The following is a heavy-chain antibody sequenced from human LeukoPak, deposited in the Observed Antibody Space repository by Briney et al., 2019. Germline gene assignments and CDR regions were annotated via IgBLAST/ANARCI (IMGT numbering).Heavy chain of an antibody. J-gene: IGHJ6*04. Sequence: PSETLSLTCAVYGGSFSGYYWSWIRQPPGKGLEWIGEINHSGSTNYNPSLKSRVTISVDTSKNQFSLKLSSVTAADTAVYYCARGRYYYVWTSGAKGPRSPSPQ. V-gene: IGHV4-34*01. CDR2: INHSGST. CDR3: ARGRYYYVWTS. CDR1: GGSFSGYY.